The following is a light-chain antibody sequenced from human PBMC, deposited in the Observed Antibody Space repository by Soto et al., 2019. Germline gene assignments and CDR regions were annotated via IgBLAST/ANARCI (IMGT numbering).Light chain of an antibody. CDR1: QDISNY. J-gene: IGKJ3*01. CDR2: DES. Sequence: DIQTTQSPSSLSASVGERVTITCQASQDISNYLNWYQQKPGKAPRLLIYDESNLETGVTSKFSGSGTGTDFTFNMSSRQPEDIATYYGQQYRNRLKSTFGPGNKVDIK. V-gene: IGKV1-33*01. CDR3: QQYRNRLKST.